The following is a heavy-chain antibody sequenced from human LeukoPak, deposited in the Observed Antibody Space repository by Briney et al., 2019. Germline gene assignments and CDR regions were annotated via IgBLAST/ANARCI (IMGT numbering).Heavy chain of an antibody. D-gene: IGHD3-10*01. J-gene: IGHJ5*02. V-gene: IGHV4-38-2*02. CDR1: GYSISSDYY. CDR3: VRERNWLGDLS. CDR2: SHQSGST. Sequence: SETLSLTCTVSGYSISSDYYWGWIRQSPGKGLEWIGNSHQSGSTYYNPSLRSRLTMSVDMSKNQFSLKLSSVTAADTAVYYCVRERNWLGDLSWGQGTLVTVSP.